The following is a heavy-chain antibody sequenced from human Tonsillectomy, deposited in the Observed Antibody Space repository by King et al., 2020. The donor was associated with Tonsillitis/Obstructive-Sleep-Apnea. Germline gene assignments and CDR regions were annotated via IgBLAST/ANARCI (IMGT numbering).Heavy chain of an antibody. J-gene: IGHJ3*02. CDR3: ATPMWVDDYTNSADGEGSFDFDI. D-gene: IGHD4-11*01. CDR1: GDSISSSSYH. Sequence: QLQESGPGLVKPSETLSLTCTVSGDSISSSSYHWGWIRQPPGKGLEWIGSIYYSGSTYYNPSLKSRVTISVDTSKNQFSLKLSSVTAADTAVYYCATPMWVDDYTNSADGEGSFDFDIWGQGTMVTVSS. CDR2: IYYSGST. V-gene: IGHV4-39*01.